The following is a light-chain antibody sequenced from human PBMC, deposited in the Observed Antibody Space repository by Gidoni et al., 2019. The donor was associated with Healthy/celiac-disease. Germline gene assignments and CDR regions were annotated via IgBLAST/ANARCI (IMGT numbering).Light chain of an antibody. Sequence: DIVMTQSPLSLPVTPGEPASISCRSSQSLLHSNGYNYLDWYLQKPWQSTQLLIYFGSNRASGVPDRFSCSGSGTDFTLKISRVEAEDVGVYYCMQALQTPYTFGQGTKLEIK. CDR2: FGS. CDR1: QSLLHSNGYNY. CDR3: MQALQTPYT. V-gene: IGKV2-28*01. J-gene: IGKJ2*01.